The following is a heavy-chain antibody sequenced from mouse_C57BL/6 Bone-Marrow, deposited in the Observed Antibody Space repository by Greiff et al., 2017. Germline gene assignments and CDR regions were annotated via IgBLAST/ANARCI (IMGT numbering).Heavy chain of an antibody. CDR1: GYTFTSYW. CDR3: ARLERDSAGYVWFAD. CDR2: IHPNSGST. J-gene: IGHJ3*01. D-gene: IGHD3-2*02. V-gene: IGHV1-64*01. Sequence: QVQLQQPGAELVKPGASVKLSCKASGYTFTSYWMHWVKQRPGQGLEWIGMIHPNSGSTNYNEKFKSKTTLTVDKSSSTAYMQLSSLTSEDSAVYYWARLERDSAGYVWFADWGQGTLVTVSA.